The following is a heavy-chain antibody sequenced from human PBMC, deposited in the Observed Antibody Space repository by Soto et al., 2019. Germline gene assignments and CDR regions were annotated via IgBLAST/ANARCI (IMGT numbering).Heavy chain of an antibody. CDR2: INPSGGST. D-gene: IGHD6-13*01. Sequence: GASVKVSCKASGYTFTSYYMHWVRQAPGQGLEWMGIINPSGGSTSYAQKFQGRVTMTRDTSTSTVYMELSSLRSEDTAVYYCARDPGYSAAAGLVRSGGMDVWGQGTTVTVSS. CDR1: GYTFTSYY. J-gene: IGHJ6*02. V-gene: IGHV1-46*01. CDR3: ARDPGYSAAAGLVRSGGMDV.